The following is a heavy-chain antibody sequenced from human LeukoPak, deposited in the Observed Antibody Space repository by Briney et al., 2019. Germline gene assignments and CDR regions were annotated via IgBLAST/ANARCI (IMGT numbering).Heavy chain of an antibody. CDR1: GFTFSSYT. CDR2: ISSSSSNI. D-gene: IGHD5-12*01. CDR3: ARGYSGLPD. Sequence: GRSLRLSCAASGFTFSSYTMNWVRQAPGKGLEWVSSISSSSSNIYHADSVKGRFTISRDNSKNSLYLQMNSLRAEDTAVYYCARGYSGLPDWGQGTLVTVSS. J-gene: IGHJ4*02. V-gene: IGHV3-21*01.